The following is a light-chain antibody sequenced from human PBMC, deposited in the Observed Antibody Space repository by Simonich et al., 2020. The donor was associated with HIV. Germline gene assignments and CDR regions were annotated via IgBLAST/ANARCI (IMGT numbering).Light chain of an antibody. CDR1: NIGSKS. CDR3: QVWDRSSDHYV. CDR2: DDS. Sequence: SYVLTQPPSVSVAPGKTARITCGGNNIGSKSVHWYQEKPGQATVLVIYDDSYRPSGIPERFSGSNSGNTATLTISRVEAGDEADDYCQVWDRSSDHYVFGTGTKVTVL. J-gene: IGLJ1*01. V-gene: IGLV3-21*04.